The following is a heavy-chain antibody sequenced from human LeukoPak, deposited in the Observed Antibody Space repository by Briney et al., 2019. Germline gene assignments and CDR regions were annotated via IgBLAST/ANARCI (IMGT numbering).Heavy chain of an antibody. J-gene: IGHJ3*02. D-gene: IGHD5-12*01. CDR3: AKSRGYSGYPDAFDI. V-gene: IGHV3-23*01. CDR1: GFTFSSYA. CDR2: ISGSGGST. Sequence: GGPLRLSCAASGFTFSSYAMSWVRQAPGKGLEWVSAISGSGGSTYYADSVKGRFTISRDNSKNTLYLQMNSLRAEDTAVYYCAKSRGYSGYPDAFDIWGQGTMVTVSS.